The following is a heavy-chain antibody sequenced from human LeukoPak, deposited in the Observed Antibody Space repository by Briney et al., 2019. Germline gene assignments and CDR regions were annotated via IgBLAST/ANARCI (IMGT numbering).Heavy chain of an antibody. J-gene: IGHJ5*02. CDR1: GLTFDDYA. D-gene: IGHD4-17*01. CDR2: ISGDGGST. Sequence: GGSLRLSCAASGLTFDDYAMHWVRQAPGKGLEWVSLISGDGGSTYYADSVKGRFTISRDNSKNSLYLQMNSLRTEDTALYYCAKDMFRFKGFDYGDYVVAHWGQGTLVTVSS. CDR3: AKDMFRFKGFDYGDYVVAH. V-gene: IGHV3-43*02.